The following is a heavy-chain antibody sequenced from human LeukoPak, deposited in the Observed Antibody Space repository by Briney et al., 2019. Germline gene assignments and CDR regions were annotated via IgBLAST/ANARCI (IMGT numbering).Heavy chain of an antibody. CDR3: ARGRAYDYVSSPPGAFADY. D-gene: IGHD3-22*01. CDR2: INYSGNT. CDR1: GVSISSGGYY. J-gene: IGHJ4*02. Sequence: SETLPLTCTVSGVSISSGGYYWSWIRQHPGKGLEWIGHINYSGNTYYSPSLQSRGTISLDRSKNQFSLKLSSVTAADTAVYYCARGRAYDYVSSPPGAFADYWGQGALVTVTS. V-gene: IGHV4-31*03.